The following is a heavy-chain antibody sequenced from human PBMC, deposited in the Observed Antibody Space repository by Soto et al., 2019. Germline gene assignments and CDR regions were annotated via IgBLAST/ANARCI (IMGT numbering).Heavy chain of an antibody. CDR2: INPSGGST. CDR3: ARDWGSSGWYLDFDY. V-gene: IGHV1-46*03. D-gene: IGHD6-19*01. CDR1: GYTFTSYY. Sequence: QVQLVQSGAEVKKPGASVKVSCKASGYTFTSYYMHWVRQAPGQGLEWMGIINPSGGSTSYAQKFQGRVTMTRDTSTSTVYMELSSLRSEDTAVYYCARDWGSSGWYLDFDYWGQGTLVTVSS. J-gene: IGHJ4*02.